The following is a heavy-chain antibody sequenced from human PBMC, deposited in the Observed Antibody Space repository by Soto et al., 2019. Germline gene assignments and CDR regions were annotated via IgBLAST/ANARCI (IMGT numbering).Heavy chain of an antibody. CDR3: AREGVDYYDIVTGFSYYYYMDA. D-gene: IGHD3-9*01. CDR1: GDSISVCY. Sequence: QVQLQESGPGLVKPSETLSLTCTVSGDSISVCYWSWIRQPPGRGLEWIGYIYDSGTTNYNPSLKSHVTVSVDTAETTCSVKLRSGSAADTAVDDCAREGVDYYDIVTGFSYYYYMDAWGKGTAVTVSS. V-gene: IGHV4-59*01. J-gene: IGHJ6*03. CDR2: IYDSGTT.